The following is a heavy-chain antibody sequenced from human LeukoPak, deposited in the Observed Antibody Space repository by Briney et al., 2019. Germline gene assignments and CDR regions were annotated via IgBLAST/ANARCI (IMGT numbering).Heavy chain of an antibody. CDR2: ISGSGGST. Sequence: GSLRLSCAASGFTFSSYAMSWVRQAPGKGLEWVSAISGSGGSTYYADSVKGRFTISRDNSKNTLYLQMNSLRAEDTAVYYCAEDSPYGDYFDYWGQGTLVTVSS. V-gene: IGHV3-23*01. CDR3: AEDSPYGDYFDY. D-gene: IGHD4-17*01. J-gene: IGHJ4*02. CDR1: GFTFSSYA.